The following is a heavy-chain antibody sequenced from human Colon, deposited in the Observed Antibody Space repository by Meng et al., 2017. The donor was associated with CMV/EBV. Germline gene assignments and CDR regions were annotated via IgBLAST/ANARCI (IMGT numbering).Heavy chain of an antibody. J-gene: IGHJ5*02. CDR3: AATKGYCSSVTCYWGWFDP. CDR1: GGSVTSYY. Sequence: SATLSLTCSVSGGSVTSYYYSWIRQPPGKGLEWIGYMYYNGSTKFNPSLKSRVTLSVDTSKNQFSLKLSSVTAADTAVYYCAATKGYCSSVTCYWGWFDPWGQGTLVTVSS. D-gene: IGHD2-2*01. V-gene: IGHV4-59*02. CDR2: MYYNGST.